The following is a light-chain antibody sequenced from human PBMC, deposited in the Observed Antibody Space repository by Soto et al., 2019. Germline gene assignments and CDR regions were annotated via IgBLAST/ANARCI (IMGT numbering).Light chain of an antibody. CDR3: SSYAGSFWV. J-gene: IGLJ3*02. CDR2: EVS. Sequence: ALTQPPSASGSPGQSVTISCTGTSSDVGGYNYVSWYQQHPGKAPKLMIYEVSKRPSGVPDRFSGSKSGNTASLTVSGLQAEDEADYYCSSYAGSFWVFGGGTKLTVL. V-gene: IGLV2-8*01. CDR1: SSDVGGYNY.